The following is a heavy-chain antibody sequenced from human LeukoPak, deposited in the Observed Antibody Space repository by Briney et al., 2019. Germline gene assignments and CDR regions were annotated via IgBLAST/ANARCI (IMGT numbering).Heavy chain of an antibody. CDR1: GGSFSGYY. V-gene: IGHV4-34*01. CDR2: INHSGST. CDR3: AKEGWSIAAAGHFDY. D-gene: IGHD6-13*01. J-gene: IGHJ4*02. Sequence: SESLSLTCAVYGGSFSGYYWSWIRQPPGKGLEWIGEINHSGSTNYNPSLKSRVTISVDTSKNQFSLKLSSVTAADTAVYYCAKEGWSIAAAGHFDYWGQGTLVTVSS.